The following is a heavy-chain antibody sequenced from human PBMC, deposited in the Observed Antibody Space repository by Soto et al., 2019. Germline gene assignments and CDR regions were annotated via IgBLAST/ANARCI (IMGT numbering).Heavy chain of an antibody. CDR2: INSDGSST. J-gene: IGHJ5*02. CDR3: ARDYMVRGCDSNWFDP. Sequence: PGGSLSLSCAAAGFTFSSYWMHWVRQAPGKGLVWVSRINSDGSSTTYADSVKGRFTISRDNAKNTLYLQMNSLRAEDAAVYYCARDYMVRGCDSNWFDPWGQGTLVTVSS. D-gene: IGHD3-10*01. CDR1: GFTFSSYW. V-gene: IGHV3-74*01.